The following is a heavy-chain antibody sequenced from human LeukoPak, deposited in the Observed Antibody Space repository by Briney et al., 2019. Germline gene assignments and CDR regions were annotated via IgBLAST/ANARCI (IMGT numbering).Heavy chain of an antibody. Sequence: GGSLRLSCAASGFTFSSYAMHWVRQAPGKGLEWVAVISYDGSNKYYADSVKGRFTISRDNSKNTLYLQMNSLRAEDTAVYYCARAWIQLWLRTYYFDYWGQGTLVTVSS. V-gene: IGHV3-30*01. CDR2: ISYDGSNK. CDR1: GFTFSSYA. CDR3: ARAWIQLWLRTYYFDY. J-gene: IGHJ4*02. D-gene: IGHD5-18*01.